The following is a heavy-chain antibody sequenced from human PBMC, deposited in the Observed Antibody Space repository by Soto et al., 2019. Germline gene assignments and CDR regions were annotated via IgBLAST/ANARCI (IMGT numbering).Heavy chain of an antibody. CDR3: ARDLRGSYPH. CDR2: IYYSGST. D-gene: IGHD1-26*01. CDR1: GGSVSSGSFY. Sequence: SETLSLTCTVSGGSVSSGSFYWSWIRQPPGKGLEWIGYIYYSGSTNYNPSLKSRVTISVDTSKNQFSLKLSSVTAVDTAVYYCARDLRGSYPHWGQGTLVTVSP. J-gene: IGHJ1*01. V-gene: IGHV4-61*01.